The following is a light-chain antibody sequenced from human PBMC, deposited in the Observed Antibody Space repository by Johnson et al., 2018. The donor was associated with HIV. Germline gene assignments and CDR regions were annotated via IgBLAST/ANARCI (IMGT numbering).Light chain of an antibody. J-gene: IGLJ1*01. Sequence: QSVLTQPPSVSAAPGQKVTISCSGSSSDMGNYAVSWYQQLPGTAPKLLIYENNKRPSGIPDRFSGSKSGTSATLGITGLQTGDEADYYCGTWDSSLSAFYVFGTVTKVTVL. CDR1: SSDMGNYA. CDR3: GTWDSSLSAFYV. V-gene: IGLV1-51*02. CDR2: ENN.